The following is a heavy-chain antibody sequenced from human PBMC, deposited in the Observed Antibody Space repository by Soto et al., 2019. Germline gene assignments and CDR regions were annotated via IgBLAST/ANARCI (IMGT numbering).Heavy chain of an antibody. CDR3: AMVDVYVTPSPQDV. CDR1: GYTFTRYG. CDR2: INTYNGNT. V-gene: IGHV1-18*01. D-gene: IGHD3-16*01. J-gene: IGHJ6*02. Sequence: QVQLVQSGAEVKNPGASVKVSCKASGYTFTRYGIGWARQAPAQGLEWMGWINTYNGNTNYAQNVQGRVTLTTATSTSTAYMELRSLRSNDTAIYYCAMVDVYVTPSPQDVWGQGTTVIVSS.